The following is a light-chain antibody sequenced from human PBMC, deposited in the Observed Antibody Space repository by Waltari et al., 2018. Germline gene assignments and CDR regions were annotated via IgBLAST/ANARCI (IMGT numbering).Light chain of an antibody. V-gene: IGLV3-19*01. Sequence: SSELTQDPAVSVALGQTVRITCQGDSLRTPYASWYQLKPGQAPVLVSYGKDKRPSGIPDRISGYSSGATSSLTITGAQAEDEADYYCSSRNGRANQVVFAGGTKVTVL. CDR1: SLRTPY. CDR3: SSRNGRANQVV. CDR2: GKD. J-gene: IGLJ3*02.